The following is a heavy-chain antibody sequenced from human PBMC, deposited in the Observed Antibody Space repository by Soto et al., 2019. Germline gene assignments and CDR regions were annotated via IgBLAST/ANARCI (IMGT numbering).Heavy chain of an antibody. Sequence: GGSLRLSCAASGFTFSSYAMSWVRQAPGKGLEWVSGISGNYGNTYYVDSVKGRFTISRDNSKNTLYLQMNSLRAEDTAVYYCAKDPTGGFNGIAAAFHSWGQGTLVTVSS. CDR1: GFTFSSYA. V-gene: IGHV3-23*01. J-gene: IGHJ4*02. CDR3: AKDPTGGFNGIAAAFHS. CDR2: ISGNYGNT. D-gene: IGHD6-13*01.